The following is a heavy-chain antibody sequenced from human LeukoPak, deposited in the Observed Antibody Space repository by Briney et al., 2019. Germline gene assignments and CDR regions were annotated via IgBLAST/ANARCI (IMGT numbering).Heavy chain of an antibody. V-gene: IGHV1-2*02. D-gene: IGHD3-10*01. CDR1: GYTFTGYY. CDR3: ARHGTYYYGSGNYHKRPQYYFDY. CDR2: INNDNGGT. J-gene: IGHJ4*02. Sequence: ASVKVSCKTSGYTFTGYYIHWVRQAPGQGLEWIGWINNDNGGTNYAQKFQGRVTMTRDTSISTAYMELNTLRSGDTAVYYCARHGTYYYGSGNYHKRPQYYFDYWGQGNLVTVSS.